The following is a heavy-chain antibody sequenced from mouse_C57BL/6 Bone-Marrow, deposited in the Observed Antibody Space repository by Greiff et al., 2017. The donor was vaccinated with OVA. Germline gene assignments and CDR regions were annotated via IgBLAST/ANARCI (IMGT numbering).Heavy chain of an antibody. J-gene: IGHJ3*01. D-gene: IGHD2-5*01. Sequence: EVKLMESGEGLVKPGGSLKLSCAASGFTFSSYAMSWVRQTPEKRLEWVAYISSGGDYIYYADTVKGRFTISRDNARNTLYLQMSSLKSEDTAMYYCTRDPYYSNYGWFAYWGQGTLVTVSA. CDR3: TRDPYYSNYGWFAY. CDR2: ISSGGDYI. V-gene: IGHV5-9-1*02. CDR1: GFTFSSYA.